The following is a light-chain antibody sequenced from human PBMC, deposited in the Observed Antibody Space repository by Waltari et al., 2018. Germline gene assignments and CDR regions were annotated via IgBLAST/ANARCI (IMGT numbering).Light chain of an antibody. CDR1: QSISSY. CDR3: QQSYSTPRVT. J-gene: IGKJ2*01. CDR2: AAS. Sequence: DIQMTQSPSSLSASVGDRVTITCRASQSISSYLNWYQQKPGKAPKLLMYAASSLQRGVPSRFSGSGSGTDFTRTISSLQPEDFATYYCQQSYSTPRVTFGQGTKLEIK. V-gene: IGKV1-39*01.